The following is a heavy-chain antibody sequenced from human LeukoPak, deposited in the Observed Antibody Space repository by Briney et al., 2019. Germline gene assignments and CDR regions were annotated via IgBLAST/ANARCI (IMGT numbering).Heavy chain of an antibody. V-gene: IGHV1-46*01. CDR3: ARHTTGYNSPRDSFNI. CDR2: ISPSGAST. D-gene: IGHD1-1*01. CDR1: GYTFTSYY. Sequence: GASVSVSCKASGYTFTSYYMHWVLQAPGQGLEWMGMISPSGASTSYAQKFQGRVTMTRDVSTSTVYMELSSLRSEDTAVYYCARHTTGYNSPRDSFNIWGQGTMVTVSS. J-gene: IGHJ3*02.